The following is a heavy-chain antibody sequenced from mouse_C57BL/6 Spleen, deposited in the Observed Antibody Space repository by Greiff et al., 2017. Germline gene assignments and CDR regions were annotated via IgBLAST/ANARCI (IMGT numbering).Heavy chain of an antibody. J-gene: IGHJ3*01. V-gene: IGHV5-17*01. CDR2: ISSGSSTI. CDR1: GFTFSDYG. Sequence: EVQLQQSGGGLVKPGGSLKLSCAASGFTFSDYGMHWVRQAPEKGLEWVAYISSGSSTIYYADTVKGRFTISRDNAKNTLFLQMTSLRSEDTAIYYCASYYSNLWFAYWGQGTLVTVSA. CDR3: ASYYSNLWFAY. D-gene: IGHD2-5*01.